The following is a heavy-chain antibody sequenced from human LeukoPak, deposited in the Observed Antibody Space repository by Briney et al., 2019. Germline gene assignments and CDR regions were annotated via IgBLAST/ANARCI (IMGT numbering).Heavy chain of an antibody. CDR3: AKDSERDTTMVIDY. J-gene: IGHJ4*02. V-gene: IGHV3-9*03. CDR2: IGWNSGSI. CDR1: GFTFDDYA. Sequence: GRSLRLSCAASGFTFDDYAMHWVRQAPGKGLEWVSDIGWNSGSIGYAVSVKGRFTISRDNAKSSLYLQMNSLRAEDMAFYYCAKDSERDTTMVIDYWGQGTLVTVSS. D-gene: IGHD5-18*01.